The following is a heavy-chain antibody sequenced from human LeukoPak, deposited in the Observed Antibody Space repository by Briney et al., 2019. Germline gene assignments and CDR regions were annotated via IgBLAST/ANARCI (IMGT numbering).Heavy chain of an antibody. CDR2: ISYDGSNK. V-gene: IGHV3-30-3*01. J-gene: IGHJ4*02. CDR3: ASPPTGGWGLEHNY. CDR1: GFTFSSYA. Sequence: PGGSLRLSCAASGFTFSSYAMHWVRQAPGKGLEWVAVISYDGSNKYYADSVKGRFTISRDNSKNTLYLQMNSLRAEDTAVYYCASPPTGGWGLEHNYWGQGTLVTVSS. D-gene: IGHD1/OR15-1a*01.